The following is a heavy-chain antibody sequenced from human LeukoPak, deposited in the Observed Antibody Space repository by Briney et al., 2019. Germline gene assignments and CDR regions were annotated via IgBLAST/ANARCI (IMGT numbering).Heavy chain of an antibody. CDR1: GFTFSSYA. J-gene: IGHJ3*02. D-gene: IGHD6-6*01. CDR2: ISGSGGST. CDR3: AKGKYNRDAFDI. Sequence: PGGSLRLSCAASGFTFSSYAMSWVRQAPGKGLEWVSGISGSGGSTYYADSVKGRFTISRDNSKNTLYLQMNSLRAEDTAVFYCAKGKYNRDAFDIWGLGIMVTVSS. V-gene: IGHV3-23*01.